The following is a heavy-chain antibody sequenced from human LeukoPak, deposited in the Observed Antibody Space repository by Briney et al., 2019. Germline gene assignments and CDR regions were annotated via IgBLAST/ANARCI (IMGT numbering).Heavy chain of an antibody. V-gene: IGHV4-61*02. J-gene: IGHJ4*02. Sequence: KPSQTLSLTCTVSGNSISSGDNYWSWIRQPAGKGLEWIGRIYTSGSTNYNPSLKSRVTISGDTSKNQFSLRLSSVTAADTAVYYCTRDVPMVLWGQGTLVTVSS. CDR2: IYTSGST. CDR1: GNSISSGDNY. D-gene: IGHD3-10*01. CDR3: TRDVPMVL.